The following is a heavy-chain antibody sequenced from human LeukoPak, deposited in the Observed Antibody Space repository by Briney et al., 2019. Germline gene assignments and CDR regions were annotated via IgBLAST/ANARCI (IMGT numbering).Heavy chain of an antibody. CDR3: AKMVRGVNDAFDI. Sequence: PGGSLRLSCAASGFIFSNYWMSWVRQAPGKGLEWVANIKQDGSEKFYVDSVKGRFTISRDNAKNSIYLQMNSLRAEDTAVYYCAKMVRGVNDAFDIWGQGTMVTVSS. D-gene: IGHD3-10*01. CDR2: IKQDGSEK. V-gene: IGHV3-7*03. J-gene: IGHJ3*02. CDR1: GFIFSNYW.